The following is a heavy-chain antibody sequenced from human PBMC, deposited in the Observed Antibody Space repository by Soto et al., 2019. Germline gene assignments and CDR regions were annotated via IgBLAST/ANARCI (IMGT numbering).Heavy chain of an antibody. CDR2: ISYHGSDK. CDR1: GFTFTTYA. D-gene: IGHD3-22*01. Sequence: PVGSLRLSCAASGFTFTTYAMHWVRQAPGKGLEWVAVISYHGSDKYYADSVKGRFTVSRDNSKNTMYLQMNSLRAEDTAVYFCARSRFYYDTSDYLDYWGQGTLVTVSS. CDR3: ARSRFYYDTSDYLDY. V-gene: IGHV3-30-3*01. J-gene: IGHJ4*02.